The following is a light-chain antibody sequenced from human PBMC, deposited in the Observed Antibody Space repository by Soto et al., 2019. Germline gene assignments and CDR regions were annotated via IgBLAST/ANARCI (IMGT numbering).Light chain of an antibody. Sequence: DIQLTQSHSTLSASVGARVTITCRASQSISTWLAWYQQEPGKAPKLLIHKASSLQSGVPSRFSGSGSGTDFTLTISSLHPDDFATYYCQQYNSYSPTFGQGTKVDIK. V-gene: IGKV1-5*03. J-gene: IGKJ1*01. CDR1: QSISTW. CDR2: KAS. CDR3: QQYNSYSPT.